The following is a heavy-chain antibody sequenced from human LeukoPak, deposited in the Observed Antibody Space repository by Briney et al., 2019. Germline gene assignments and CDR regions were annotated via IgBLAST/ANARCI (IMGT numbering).Heavy chain of an antibody. J-gene: IGHJ4*02. CDR3: ARRKVTTDLDY. CDR2: IYYSGST. CDR1: GGSISSGDYY. D-gene: IGHD4-17*01. Sequence: SETLSLTCTVSGGSISSGDYYWSWIRQPPGKVLEWIGYIYYSGSTSYNPSLKSRLTISLDTSKNQFSLKLRSVTAADTAVYYCARRKVTTDLDYWGQGTLVTVSS. V-gene: IGHV4-30-4*01.